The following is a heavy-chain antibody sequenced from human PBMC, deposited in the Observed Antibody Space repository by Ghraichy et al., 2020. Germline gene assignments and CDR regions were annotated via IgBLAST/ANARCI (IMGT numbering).Heavy chain of an antibody. Sequence: LSLTCAASGFTFSSYAMSWVRQAPGKGLEWVSAISGSGGSTYYADSVKGRFTISRDNSKNTLYLQMNSLRAEDTAVYYCARGYSGYGFYYYYGMDVWGQGTTVTVSS. J-gene: IGHJ6*02. D-gene: IGHD5-12*01. CDR3: ARGYSGYGFYYYYGMDV. CDR1: GFTFSSYA. V-gene: IGHV3-23*01. CDR2: ISGSGGST.